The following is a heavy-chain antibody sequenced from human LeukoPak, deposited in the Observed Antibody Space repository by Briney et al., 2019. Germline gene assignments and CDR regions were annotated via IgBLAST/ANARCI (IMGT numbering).Heavy chain of an antibody. J-gene: IGHJ6*03. D-gene: IGHD2-15*01. CDR3: ASGRGRLHYYYYYYMDV. CDR2: MNPNSGNT. Sequence: AASVNLSCKAYGYTFTSQDINWVRQATGQGREWMGWMNPNSGNTGYAQKFQGRVTITRNTSISTAYMELSSLRSEDTAVYSCASGRGRLHYYYYYYMDVWGKGTTVTVSS. CDR1: GYTFTSQD. V-gene: IGHV1-8*03.